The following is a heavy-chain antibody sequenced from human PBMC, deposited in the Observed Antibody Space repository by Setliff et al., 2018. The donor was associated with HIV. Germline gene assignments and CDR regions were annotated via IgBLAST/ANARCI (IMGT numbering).Heavy chain of an antibody. CDR3: ATDHVTMAGTRFDF. CDR2: ISHSGDT. V-gene: IGHV4-34*01. CDR1: GGSLSSFS. D-gene: IGHD6-19*01. Sequence: SETLSLTCAVYGGSLSSFSWTWIRQSPGKGLEWIGEISHSGDTKYTPSLKGRLTISIDTSKKQFSLRLKSVTAADAAVYYCATDHVTMAGTRFDFWGQGTPVTVSS. J-gene: IGHJ4*02.